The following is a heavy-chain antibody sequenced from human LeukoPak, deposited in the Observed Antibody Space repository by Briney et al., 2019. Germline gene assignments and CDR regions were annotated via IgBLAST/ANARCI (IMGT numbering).Heavy chain of an antibody. CDR2: INANTGVT. D-gene: IGHD1-26*01. J-gene: IGHJ3*02. Sequence: GSSVKVSCKTSGFTFTGHYMHWLRQAPGQGLEWMGWINANTGVTHYAVKFQGRVTITRDTSISTVHMDLSSLQSDATAVYYCARDHTTDAFDIWGQGTMVTVSS. V-gene: IGHV1-2*02. CDR1: GFTFTGHY. CDR3: ARDHTTDAFDI.